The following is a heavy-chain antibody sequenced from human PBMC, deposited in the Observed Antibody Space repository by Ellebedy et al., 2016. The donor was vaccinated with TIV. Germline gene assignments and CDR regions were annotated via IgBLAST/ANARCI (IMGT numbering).Heavy chain of an antibody. CDR1: GASIRRYY. D-gene: IGHD2-2*01. Sequence: SETLSLXXTVSGASIRRYYWNWLRQAAGKGLDYLGRIYTGGTTYYNPSLKSRVTMSMDTSRNHLSLNLTSVTAAGTAMYFWARLCSSATCYNAFDLWGQGTMVTVSS. CDR3: ARLCSSATCYNAFDL. V-gene: IGHV4-4*07. J-gene: IGHJ3*01. CDR2: IYTGGTT.